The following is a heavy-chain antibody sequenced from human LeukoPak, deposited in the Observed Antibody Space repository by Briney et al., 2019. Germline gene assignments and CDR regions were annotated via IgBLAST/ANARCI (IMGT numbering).Heavy chain of an antibody. CDR1: GYTFTGYY. CDR2: INPNSGGT. CDR3: ASGRGARGDYFDY. D-gene: IGHD4/OR15-4a*01. V-gene: IGHV1-2*06. J-gene: IGHJ4*02. Sequence: ASVKVSCKASGYTFTGYYMHWVRQAPGQGLEWMGRINPNSGGTNYAQKFQGRVTMTRDTSISTAYMELSSLRSEDTAVYYCASGRGARGDYFDYWGQGTLVTVSS.